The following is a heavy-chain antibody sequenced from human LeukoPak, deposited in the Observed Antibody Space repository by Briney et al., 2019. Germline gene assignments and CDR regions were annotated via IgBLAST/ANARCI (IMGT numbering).Heavy chain of an antibody. D-gene: IGHD4-23*01. V-gene: IGHV4-34*01. CDR2: INHSGST. Sequence: SETLSLTCAVYGGSFSGYYWSWIRQPPGKGPEWIGEINHSGSTNYNPSLKSRVTISVDTSKNQFSLKLSSVTAADTAVYYCARHPADYGGNIWFDPWGQGTLVTVSS. CDR3: ARHPADYGGNIWFDP. J-gene: IGHJ5*02. CDR1: GGSFSGYY.